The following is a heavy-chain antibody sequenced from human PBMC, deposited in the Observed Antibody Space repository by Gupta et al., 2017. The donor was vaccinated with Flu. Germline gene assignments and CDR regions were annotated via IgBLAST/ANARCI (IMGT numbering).Heavy chain of an antibody. CDR2: ITSSGRNV. V-gene: IGHV3-11*01. J-gene: IGHJ6*03. Sequence: QVQLVQSGGGLVNPGGSLGLSCVASGLPFTDHFMSWIRQAPGKGPEWVAYITSSGRNVFYADSVKGRFTVTRDNAKNSVFLHMHSLRPEDTAIYYCARDRRDLDKGYYYYYMDVWGKGATVTVSS. CDR1: GLPFTDHF. CDR3: ARDRRDLDKGYYYYYMDV. D-gene: IGHD3-9*01.